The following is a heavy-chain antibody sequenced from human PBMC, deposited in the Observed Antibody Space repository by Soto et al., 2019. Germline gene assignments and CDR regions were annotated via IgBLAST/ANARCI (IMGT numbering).Heavy chain of an antibody. D-gene: IGHD3-22*01. Sequence: GESLKISCKGSAYSFTRYWIAWVRQMPGKGLEWMGIIYPDDSDTRYSPSFQGQVTISADKSISTAYLQWSGLKASDTAMYYCASPGYYYDNTGYDSWGQGTLVTVSS. J-gene: IGHJ4*02. CDR2: IYPDDSDT. V-gene: IGHV5-51*01. CDR1: AYSFTRYW. CDR3: ASPGYYYDNTGYDS.